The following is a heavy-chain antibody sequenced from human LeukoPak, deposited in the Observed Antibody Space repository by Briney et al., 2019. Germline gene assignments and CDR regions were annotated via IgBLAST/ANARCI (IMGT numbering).Heavy chain of an antibody. CDR1: GYTFTGYY. J-gene: IGHJ5*02. CDR2: INPNSGGT. V-gene: IGHV1-2*02. Sequence: ASVKVSCKASGYTFTGYYMHWVRQAPGQGLEWMGWINPNSGGTNYAQKFQGRVTMTRDTSISTAYMELSSLRSEDTAVCYCARGGVEQQLVLRLTPDWFDPWGQGTLVTVSS. CDR3: ARGGVEQQLVLRLTPDWFDP. D-gene: IGHD6-13*01.